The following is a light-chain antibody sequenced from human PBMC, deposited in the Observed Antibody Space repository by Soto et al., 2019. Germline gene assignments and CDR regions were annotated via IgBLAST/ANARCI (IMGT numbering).Light chain of an antibody. CDR2: DDN. V-gene: IGLV1-51*01. Sequence: QSALTQPPSVSAAPGQKVTISCSGSSSNIGGNSVSWDQQLPGTAPKLLIYDDNKRPSGIPDRFSGSKSGTSATLGITGFQTGDEADYYCGSWDSSLSAYVFGTGTKSTVL. CDR3: GSWDSSLSAYV. CDR1: SSNIGGNS. J-gene: IGLJ1*01.